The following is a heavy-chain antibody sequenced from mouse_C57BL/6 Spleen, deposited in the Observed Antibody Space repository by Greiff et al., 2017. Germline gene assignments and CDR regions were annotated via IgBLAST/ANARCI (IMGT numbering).Heavy chain of an antibody. Sequence: EVKLMESGPGLVKPSQSLSLTCSVTGYSITSGYYWNWIRQFPGNKLEWMGYISYDGSNNYNPSLKNRISITRDTSKNQFVLKLNSVTTEDTATYYCARDLLLRYRYFDVWGTGTTVTVSS. CDR1: GYSITSGYY. V-gene: IGHV3-6*01. CDR3: ARDLLLRYRYFDV. J-gene: IGHJ1*03. D-gene: IGHD1-1*01. CDR2: ISYDGSN.